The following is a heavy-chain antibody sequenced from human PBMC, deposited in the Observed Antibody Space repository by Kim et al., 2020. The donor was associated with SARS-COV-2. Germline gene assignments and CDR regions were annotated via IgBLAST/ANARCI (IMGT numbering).Heavy chain of an antibody. CDR2: IYYSGST. Sequence: SETLSLTCTVSGGSISSYYWSWIRQPPGKGLEWIGYIYYSGSTNYNPSLKSRVTISVDTSKNQFSLKLSSVTAADTAVYYCARGQKLVPYSSGWRFDYWGQGTLVTVSS. D-gene: IGHD6-19*01. J-gene: IGHJ4*02. V-gene: IGHV4-59*08. CDR3: ARGQKLVPYSSGWRFDY. CDR1: GGSISSYY.